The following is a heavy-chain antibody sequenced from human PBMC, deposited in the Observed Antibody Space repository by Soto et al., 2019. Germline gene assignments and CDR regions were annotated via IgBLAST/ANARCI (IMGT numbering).Heavy chain of an antibody. D-gene: IGHD2-2*01. J-gene: IGHJ6*02. CDR2: IIPISETT. CDR3: ARSEGSSTRLEIYYYYWYGMDV. V-gene: IGHV1-69*01. CDR1: GGTFSSYA. Sequence: QVQLVQSGAEVKKPGSSVKVSCKASGGTFSSYAISWVRQAPGQGLEWMGGIIPISETTNYAQKFQGRVTITADESKSTAYMELSSPRSEDTAVYYCARSEGSSTRLEIYYYYWYGMDVWGQGTTVTVSS.